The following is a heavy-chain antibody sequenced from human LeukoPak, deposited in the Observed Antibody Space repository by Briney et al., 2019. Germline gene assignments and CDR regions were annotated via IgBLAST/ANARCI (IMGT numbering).Heavy chain of an antibody. V-gene: IGHV1-69*02. D-gene: IGHD2-2*01. CDR2: IIPILGIA. Sequence: VKVSCKGSGGTFSSYTISWVRQAPGQGLEWMGRIIPILGIANYAQKFQGRVTITADKSTSTAYMELSSLRSEDTAVYYCARGYCSSTSCFWAKRFDPWGQGTLVTVSS. J-gene: IGHJ5*02. CDR1: GGTFSSYT. CDR3: ARGYCSSTSCFWAKRFDP.